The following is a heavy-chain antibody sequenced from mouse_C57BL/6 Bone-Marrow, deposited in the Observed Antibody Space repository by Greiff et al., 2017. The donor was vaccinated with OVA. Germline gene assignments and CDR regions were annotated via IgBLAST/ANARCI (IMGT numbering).Heavy chain of an antibody. V-gene: IGHV1-82*01. CDR2: IYPGDGDT. D-gene: IGHD2-1*01. J-gene: IGHJ2*01. CDR1: GYAFSSSW. CDR3: ARYGNYHVYFDY. Sequence: QVQLQQSGPELVKPGASVKISCKASGYAFSSSWMNWVKQRPGKGLEWIGRIYPGDGDTNYNGKFKGKATLTADKSYSTAYMQLSSLTSEDSAVYFCARYGNYHVYFDYWGQGTTLTVSS.